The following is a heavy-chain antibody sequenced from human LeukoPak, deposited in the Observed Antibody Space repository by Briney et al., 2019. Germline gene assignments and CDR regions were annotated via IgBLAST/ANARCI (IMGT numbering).Heavy chain of an antibody. V-gene: IGHV4-39*07. CDR3: ARETYYYDSSGYYVADY. CDR1: GGSISSSSYY. J-gene: IGHJ4*02. D-gene: IGHD3-22*01. CDR2: IYYSGST. Sequence: KPSETLSLTCTVSGGSISSSSYYWGWIRQPPGKGLEWIGSIYYSGSTYYNPSLKSRVTISVDTSKNQFSLKLRSVTAADTAVYYCARETYYYDSSGYYVADYWGQGTLVTVSS.